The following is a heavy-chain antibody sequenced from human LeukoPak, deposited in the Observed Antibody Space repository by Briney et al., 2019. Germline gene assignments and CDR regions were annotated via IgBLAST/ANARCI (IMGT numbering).Heavy chain of an antibody. CDR1: GGSISSGGYS. D-gene: IGHD2-15*01. CDR3: ARGLGYCSGGSCYAGLVD. V-gene: IGHV4-30-2*01. Sequence: PSGTLSLTCAVSGGSISSGGYSWSWIRQPPGKGLEWIGYIYHSGSTYYNPSLKSRVTISVDRSKNQFSLKLSSVTAADTAVYYCARGLGYCSGGSCYAGLVDWGQGTLVTVSS. J-gene: IGHJ4*02. CDR2: IYHSGST.